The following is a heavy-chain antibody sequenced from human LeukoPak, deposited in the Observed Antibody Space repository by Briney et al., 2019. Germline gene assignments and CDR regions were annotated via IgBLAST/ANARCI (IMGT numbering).Heavy chain of an antibody. J-gene: IGHJ4*02. Sequence: SETLSLTCTVSGGSISSSSYYWGWIRQPPGKGLEWIGSIYYSGSTYYNPSLKSRVTISVDTSKNQFSLKLSSVTAADTAVYYCARRWPGAMFFDYWGQGTLVTVSS. CDR1: GGSISSSSYY. V-gene: IGHV4-39*01. D-gene: IGHD3-10*02. CDR2: IYYSGST. CDR3: ARRWPGAMFFDY.